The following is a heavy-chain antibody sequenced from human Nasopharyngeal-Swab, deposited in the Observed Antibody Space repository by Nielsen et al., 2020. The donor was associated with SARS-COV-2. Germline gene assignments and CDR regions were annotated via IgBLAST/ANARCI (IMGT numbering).Heavy chain of an antibody. Sequence: WIRQPPGKGLEWIGSIYYSGSSYYNPSLESRVTISLDTSKNQFSLKLSSVTAADTAVYYCARVRATVTTSYYYYYYTDVWGKGTTVTVSS. J-gene: IGHJ6*03. D-gene: IGHD4-11*01. CDR3: ARVRATVTTSYYYYYYTDV. CDR2: IYYSGSS. V-gene: IGHV4-39*01.